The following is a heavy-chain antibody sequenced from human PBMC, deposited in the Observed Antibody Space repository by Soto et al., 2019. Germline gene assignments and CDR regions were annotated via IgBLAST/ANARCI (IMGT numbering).Heavy chain of an antibody. CDR2: IDWDDDK. V-gene: IGHV2-70*01. Sequence: GSGPTLVNPTQTLTLTCTFSGFSLSTSGMCVSWIRQPPGKALEWLALIDWDDDKYYSTSLKTRLTISKDTSKNQVVLTMTNMDPVDTATYYCARNTYYYGSGSYGAVDYWGQGTLVTVSS. CDR3: ARNTYYYGSGSYGAVDY. J-gene: IGHJ4*02. D-gene: IGHD3-10*01. CDR1: GFSLSTSGMC.